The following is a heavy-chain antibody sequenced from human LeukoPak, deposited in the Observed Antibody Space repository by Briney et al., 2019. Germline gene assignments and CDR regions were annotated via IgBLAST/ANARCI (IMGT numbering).Heavy chain of an antibody. CDR1: GFTFSSYA. CDR3: ARDGAVVVFDY. J-gene: IGHJ4*02. D-gene: IGHD3-22*01. Sequence: PGGSLRLSCAASGFTFSSYAMHWVRQAPGKGLEWVAVISYDGSNKYYADSVKGRFTISRDNAKKSLYLQMNSLRAEDTAVYYCARDGAVVVFDYWGQGSLVTVSS. V-gene: IGHV3-30-3*01. CDR2: ISYDGSNK.